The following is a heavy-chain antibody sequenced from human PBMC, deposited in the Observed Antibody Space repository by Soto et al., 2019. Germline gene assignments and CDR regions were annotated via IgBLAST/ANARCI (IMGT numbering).Heavy chain of an antibody. V-gene: IGHV5-10-1*01. Sequence: ESLKISCKGSEYTFTSYWFSVFRKMRGKGLEWMGRIDPSDSYTNYSLSFQGHVTISADKSISTAYLQWSSLKASDTAMYYCASSIAAAGTAYYYYGMDVWGQGTTVTVSS. J-gene: IGHJ6*02. D-gene: IGHD6-13*01. CDR3: ASSIAAAGTAYYYYGMDV. CDR2: IDPSDSYT. CDR1: EYTFTSYW.